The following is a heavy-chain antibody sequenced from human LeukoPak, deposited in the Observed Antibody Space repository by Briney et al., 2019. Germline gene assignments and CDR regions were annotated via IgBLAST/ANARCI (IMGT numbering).Heavy chain of an antibody. D-gene: IGHD5-24*01. CDR1: GYTFTSYY. J-gene: IGHJ2*01. Sequence: ASVKGSCKASGYTFTSYYIHWVRQAPGQGLEWRGMINPSGGSTTYAQKFQGRVTLTRDTSTSTVSLEVSSLRSEDTAVYFCARDLRRDVYNRDWYFDLWGRGTLVTVSS. CDR2: INPSGGST. CDR3: ARDLRRDVYNRDWYFDL. V-gene: IGHV1-46*01.